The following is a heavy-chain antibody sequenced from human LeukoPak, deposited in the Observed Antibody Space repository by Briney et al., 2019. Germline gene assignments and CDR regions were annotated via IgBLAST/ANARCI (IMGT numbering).Heavy chain of an antibody. CDR1: GFTFSSYG. D-gene: IGHD4-17*01. CDR2: ISYDGSNK. V-gene: IGHV3-30*18. J-gene: IGHJ4*02. CDR3: AKDYYHDYGDYGTDY. Sequence: GGSLRLSCAASGFTFSSYGMHWVRQAPGKGLEWVAVISYDGSNKYYADSVKGRFTISRDNSKNTLYLQMNSLRAGDTAVYYCAKDYYHDYGDYGTDYWGQGTLVTVSS.